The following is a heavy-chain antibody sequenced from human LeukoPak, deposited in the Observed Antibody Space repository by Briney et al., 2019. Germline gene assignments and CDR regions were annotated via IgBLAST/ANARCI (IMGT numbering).Heavy chain of an antibody. J-gene: IGHJ5*02. CDR3: AKDTRTSYPNWFDP. D-gene: IGHD2-2*01. CDR2: ISGSGGST. CDR1: GFTFSTYV. Sequence: GGSLRLSCAASGFTFSTYVMSWVRQAPGKGLEWVSGISGSGGSTYYADSVKGRFTISRDNSKNTLYLQMNSLRAEDTAVYYCAKDTRTSYPNWFDPWGQGTLVTVSS. V-gene: IGHV3-23*01.